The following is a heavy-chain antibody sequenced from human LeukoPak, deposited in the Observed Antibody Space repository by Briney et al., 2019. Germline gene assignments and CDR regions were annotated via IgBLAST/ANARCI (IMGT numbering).Heavy chain of an antibody. J-gene: IGHJ4*02. D-gene: IGHD3-3*01. CDR2: ISGSGGST. V-gene: IGHV3-23*01. CDR3: ARSLVDRYYFDY. CDR1: GFTFSSYA. Sequence: GGSLRLSCVASGFTFSSYAMSWVRQAPGKGPEWVSTISGSGGSTYYADSVKGRFTVSRDDSMNTLYLQMSSLRAEDTAVYYCARSLVDRYYFDYWGQGTLVTVSS.